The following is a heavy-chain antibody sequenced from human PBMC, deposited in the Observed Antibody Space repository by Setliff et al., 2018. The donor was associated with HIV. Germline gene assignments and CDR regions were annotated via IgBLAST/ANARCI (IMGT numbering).Heavy chain of an antibody. J-gene: IGHJ6*03. CDR3: AGRGYSYVERVYYYYMDV. CDR2: IDNSGRT. D-gene: IGHD5-18*01. Sequence: KSSETLSLTCTVSGGSISSYYWSWIRQPPGKGLEWIGYIDNSGRTNYNPSLKSRVTISVDTSKNQISLKLSSVTAADTAMYYCAGRGYSYVERVYYYYMDVWGKGTTVTVSS. V-gene: IGHV4-4*09. CDR1: GGSISSYY.